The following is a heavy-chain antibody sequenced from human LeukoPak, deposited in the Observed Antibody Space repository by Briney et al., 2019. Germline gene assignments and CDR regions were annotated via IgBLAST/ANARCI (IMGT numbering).Heavy chain of an antibody. Sequence: SEALSVTRIVSGGSLSSYYWCWIRQPAGKGLEWIGRIYTRGSTNYNPSRKSRVTMSVDTSKNQFSLKLSSVTAADTAVYYCARDRHCSSTSCYAGVWFDPWGEGTLVTVSS. CDR2: IYTRGST. J-gene: IGHJ5*02. V-gene: IGHV4-4*07. CDR1: GGSLSSYY. CDR3: ARDRHCSSTSCYAGVWFDP. D-gene: IGHD2-2*01.